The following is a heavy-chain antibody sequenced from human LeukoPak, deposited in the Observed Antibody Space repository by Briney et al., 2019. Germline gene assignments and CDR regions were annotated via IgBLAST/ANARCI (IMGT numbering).Heavy chain of an antibody. J-gene: IGHJ4*02. CDR3: ASDAPGLLGY. D-gene: IGHD2-21*02. CDR1: GGSISTSNSY. Sequence: PSETLSLTCTVSGGSISTSNSYWGWIRQPPGKGLEWIGSIYYSGNTYYNASLKSRVTISVDTSKNQFSLKFTSVTAADTAVYYCASDAPGLLGYWGQGILVTVSS. CDR2: IYYSGNT. V-gene: IGHV4-39*01.